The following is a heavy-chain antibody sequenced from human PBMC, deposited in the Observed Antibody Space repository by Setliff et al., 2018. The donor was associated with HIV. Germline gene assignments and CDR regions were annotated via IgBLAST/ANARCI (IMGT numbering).Heavy chain of an antibody. CDR3: TRVDYDFWSGPMTRYYFDY. CDR2: IRSKAYGGTT. D-gene: IGHD3-3*01. CDR1: GFTFSTYS. J-gene: IGHJ4*02. V-gene: IGHV3-49*04. Sequence: PGGSLRLSCAASGFTFSTYSMNWVRQAPGKGLECVGFIRSKAYGGTTEYAASVKGRFTISRDDSKSIAYLQMNSLKTEDTAVYYCTRVDYDFWSGPMTRYYFDYWGQGTLVTVSS.